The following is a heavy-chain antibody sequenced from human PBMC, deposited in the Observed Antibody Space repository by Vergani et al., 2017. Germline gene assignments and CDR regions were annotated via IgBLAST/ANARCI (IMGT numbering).Heavy chain of an antibody. CDR1: GGSISSSSYY. Sequence: QLQLQESGPGLVKPSETLSLTCTVSGGSISSSSYYWGWIRQPPGKGLEWIGSIYYSGITYYNPSLKSRVTISVDTSKNQFSLKLSSVTAADTAVYYCARVQLSLITICGLTENWFDPWGQGTLVTVSS. CDR2: IYYSGIT. CDR3: ARVQLSLITICGLTENWFDP. V-gene: IGHV4-39*07. J-gene: IGHJ5*02. D-gene: IGHD3-3*01.